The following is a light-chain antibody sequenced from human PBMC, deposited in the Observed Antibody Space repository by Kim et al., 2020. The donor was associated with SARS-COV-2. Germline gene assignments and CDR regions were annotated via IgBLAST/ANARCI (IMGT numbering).Light chain of an antibody. CDR1: SNDVGNYNY. V-gene: IGLV2-23*02. Sequence: QSVLTQPASVSGSPGQSITISCTGTSNDVGNYNYVSWHQQQPGKAPKLLIYEVSKRPSEVSNRFTGSKSGNTASLTISGLQADDEADYYCCSYARGGYYVFGIGTKVTVL. CDR3: CSYARGGYYV. CDR2: EVS. J-gene: IGLJ1*01.